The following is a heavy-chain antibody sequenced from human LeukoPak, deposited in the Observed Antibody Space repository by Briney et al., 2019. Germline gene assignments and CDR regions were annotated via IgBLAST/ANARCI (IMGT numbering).Heavy chain of an antibody. D-gene: IGHD1-20*01. Sequence: GGSLRLSCAASGFTFSSYSMNWVRQAPGKGLEWVSSISSSSSYIYYADSVKGRFTISRDNAKNSLYLQMNSLRAEDTAVYYCARVRITGTTRFFDYWGQGTLVTVSS. V-gene: IGHV3-21*01. CDR2: ISSSSSYI. CDR1: GFTFSSYS. CDR3: ARVRITGTTRFFDY. J-gene: IGHJ4*02.